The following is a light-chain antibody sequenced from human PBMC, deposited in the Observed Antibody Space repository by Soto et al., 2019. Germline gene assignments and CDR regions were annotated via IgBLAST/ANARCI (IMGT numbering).Light chain of an antibody. V-gene: IGKV1-39*01. CDR2: AAS. J-gene: IGKJ1*01. CDR1: QTISSY. CDR3: QQSYSTLWT. Sequence: DIQMTQSPSPLSASVGDRVTITCRASQTISSYLNWYQQKPGKAPKLLIYAASSLQSGVPSRFSGSGSGTDFTLIISSLQPEDFATYYCQQSYSTLWTFGQGTKVDIK.